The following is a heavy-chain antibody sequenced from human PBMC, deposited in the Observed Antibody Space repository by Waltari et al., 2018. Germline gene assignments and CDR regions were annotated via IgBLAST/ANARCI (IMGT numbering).Heavy chain of an antibody. V-gene: IGHV3-23*01. J-gene: IGHJ4*02. CDR3: ARALGSGSFLIDY. Sequence: EVQLLESGGGLVQPGGSLRLSCAASGFTFSSYAMSWVRQAPGKGLDWVSAISGSGGSTYYADSVKGRFTISRDNSKTTAYLQMTSLRAEDTAVYYCARALGSGSFLIDYWGQGTLVTVSS. CDR1: GFTFSSYA. D-gene: IGHD3-10*01. CDR2: ISGSGGST.